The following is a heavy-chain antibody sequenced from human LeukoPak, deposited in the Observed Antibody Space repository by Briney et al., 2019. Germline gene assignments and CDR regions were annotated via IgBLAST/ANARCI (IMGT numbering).Heavy chain of an antibody. CDR3: AKDRTDSRGLMYYFDY. D-gene: IGHD3-22*01. CDR1: GFTFSSYG. CDR2: IRYDGSNK. J-gene: IGHJ4*02. V-gene: IGHV3-30*02. Sequence: GGSLRLSCAASGFTFSSYGMHWVRQAPGKGLEWVAFIRYDGSNKYYADSVKGRFTISRDNSKNTLYLQMNSLRAEDTAVYYCAKDRTDSRGLMYYFDYWGQGTLVTVSS.